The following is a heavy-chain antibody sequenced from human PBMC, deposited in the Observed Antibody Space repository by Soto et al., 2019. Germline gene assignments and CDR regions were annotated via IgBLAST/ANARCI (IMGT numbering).Heavy chain of an antibody. CDR1: GGSIRGYY. J-gene: IGHJ4*02. CDR2: INYSGST. V-gene: IGHV4-34*01. Sequence: SETLSLTYTVYGGSIRGYYWSWIRQPQGKGLEWIGEINYSGSTNYNPSLKSRVTISVDTSKNHFSLKLSSVTAADTAVYYCARRKAGFAAAFDYWGQGTLVTVSS. D-gene: IGHD6-13*01. CDR3: ARRKAGFAAAFDY.